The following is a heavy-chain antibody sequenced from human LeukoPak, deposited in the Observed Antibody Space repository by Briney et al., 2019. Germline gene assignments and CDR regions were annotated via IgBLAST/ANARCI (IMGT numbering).Heavy chain of an antibody. J-gene: IGHJ6*03. V-gene: IGHV4-61*02. CDR3: ARGGYYYYYMDV. Sequence: PSETLSLTCTVSGGSISSGSYYWSWIRQPAGKGLEWIGRIYTSGSTNYNPSLKSRVTISVDTSKNQFSLKLSSVAAADTAVYYRARGGYYYYYMDVWGKGTTVTVSS. CDR2: IYTSGST. CDR1: GGSISSGSYY.